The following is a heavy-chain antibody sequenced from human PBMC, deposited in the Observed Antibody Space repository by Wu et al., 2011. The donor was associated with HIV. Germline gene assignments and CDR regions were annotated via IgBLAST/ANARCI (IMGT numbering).Heavy chain of an antibody. V-gene: IGHV1-69*12. CDR1: GGTFSSYA. CDR3: TTLLSY. D-gene: IGHD3-10*01. J-gene: IGHJ4*02. CDR2: IIPMYDRK. Sequence: QVQLVQSGAEVKKPGSSVKVSCKASGGTFSSYAINWVRQAPGQGLEWLGEIIPMYDRKKKVQERVTITADESTSTTYIELSSLRSEDTAVYYCTTLLSYWGQGTLVTVSS.